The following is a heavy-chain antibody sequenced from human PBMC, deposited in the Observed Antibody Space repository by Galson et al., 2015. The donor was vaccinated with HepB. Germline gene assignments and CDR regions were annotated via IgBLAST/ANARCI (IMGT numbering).Heavy chain of an antibody. V-gene: IGHV3-23*01. CDR1: GFTFSNYA. CDR3: AKDPVAGAGTPLYFDY. Sequence: SLRLSCAASGFTFSNYAMNWVRQAPGKGLEWVSGISGSGSGTYYADSIKGRFTISRDNSKDTLYLQMSGLTADDTAIYYCAKDPVAGAGTPLYFDYWGQGTLVTVSS. CDR2: ISGSGSGT. J-gene: IGHJ4*02. D-gene: IGHD6-13*01.